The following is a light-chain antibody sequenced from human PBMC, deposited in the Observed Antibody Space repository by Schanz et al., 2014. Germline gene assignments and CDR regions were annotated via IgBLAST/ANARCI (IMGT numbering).Light chain of an antibody. J-gene: IGLJ2*01. V-gene: IGLV4-69*02. CDR3: QTWGTAMVI. Sequence: QLVLTQSPSASASLGASVKLTCTLSSGHSRHAIAWHQQQPEKGPRYLMKLNSDGSHSKGDGIPDRFSGSSSGAERYLTISSLQSEDEADYYCQTWGTAMVIFGGGTKLTVL. CDR1: SGHSRHA. CDR2: LNSDGSH.